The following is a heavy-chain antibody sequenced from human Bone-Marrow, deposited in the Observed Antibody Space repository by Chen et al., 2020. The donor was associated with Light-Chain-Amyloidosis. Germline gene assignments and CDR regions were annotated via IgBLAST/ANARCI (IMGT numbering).Heavy chain of an antibody. CDR2: IYPDDSDA. D-gene: IGHD5-12*01. CDR1: RYTFPNYW. CDR3: ARRRDGYNFDY. V-gene: IGHV5-51*01. J-gene: IGHJ4*02. Sequence: EVQLEQSGPEVKKPGESLKISCKGSRYTFPNYWIGWVRQMPGKGLEWMGVIYPDDSDARYSPSFEGQVTISADKSITTAYLQWRSLKAPDTAMYYCARRRDGYNFDYWGQGTLVTVS.